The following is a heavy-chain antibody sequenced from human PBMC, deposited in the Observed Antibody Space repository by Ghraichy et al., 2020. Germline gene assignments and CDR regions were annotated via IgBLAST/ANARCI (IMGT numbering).Heavy chain of an antibody. D-gene: IGHD1-1*01. J-gene: IGHJ1*01. CDR3: VAPPSNWDEPVHH. V-gene: IGHV3-15*01. Sequence: GESLNISCAGFGFIFSNAWMSWVRQAPGKGLEWVGRIKSKADGGTIHYAAPVKGRFTISRDDSKTTLFLQISSLKTEDTAVYYCVAPPSNWDEPVHHWGQGTLVTVSS. CDR1: GFIFSNAW. CDR2: IKSKADGGTI.